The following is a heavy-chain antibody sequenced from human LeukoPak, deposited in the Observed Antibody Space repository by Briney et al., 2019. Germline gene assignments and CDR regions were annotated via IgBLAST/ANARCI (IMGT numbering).Heavy chain of an antibody. D-gene: IGHD3-22*01. Sequence: ASVKVSCKASGYTFTSYAMHWVRQAPGQRLEWMGWINAGNGNTKYSQKFQGRVTMTTDTSTSTAYMELRSLRSDDTAVYYCARGGYYYPDYWGQGTLVTVSA. CDR3: ARGGYYYPDY. CDR2: INAGNGNT. J-gene: IGHJ4*02. V-gene: IGHV1-3*01. CDR1: GYTFTSYA.